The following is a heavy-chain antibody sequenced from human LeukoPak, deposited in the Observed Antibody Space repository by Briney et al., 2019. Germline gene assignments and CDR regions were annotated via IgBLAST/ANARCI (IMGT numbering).Heavy chain of an antibody. D-gene: IGHD3-22*01. Sequence: SETLSLTCTVSGGSITSYFWSWIRQPAGKGLEWIGRIYVRGSTNYNPSLKSRVAMSVDTSKNQISLKLSSVTAADTAVYYCARDMMAIIGYYYLMDVWGQGTTVTVSS. CDR3: ARDMMAIIGYYYLMDV. CDR2: IYVRGST. J-gene: IGHJ6*02. V-gene: IGHV4-4*07. CDR1: GGSITSYF.